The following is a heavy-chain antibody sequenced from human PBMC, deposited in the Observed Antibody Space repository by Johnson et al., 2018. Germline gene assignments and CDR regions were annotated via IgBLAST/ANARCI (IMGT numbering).Heavy chain of an antibody. CDR1: GFSFSSHW. J-gene: IGHJ3*02. CDR2: IKQDGSER. Sequence: EVQLVESGGGLVQPGGSLRLSCAASGFSFSSHWMNWVRQAPGKGLEWVANIKQDGSERYYVDAVKGRFTISRDNAKNALSPQMNSLRAEDTAVYYCARDSGGVIADAFDIWGQGTMVTVSS. D-gene: IGHD3-10*01. CDR3: ARDSGGVIADAFDI. V-gene: IGHV3-7*01.